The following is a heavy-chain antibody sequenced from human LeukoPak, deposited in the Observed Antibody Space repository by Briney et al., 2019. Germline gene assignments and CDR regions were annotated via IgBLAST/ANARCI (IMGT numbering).Heavy chain of an antibody. CDR1: GFTFRTSA. CDR3: AKDPRVWSGELLPYYFDY. CDR2: ISFDGSNK. Sequence: PGRSLRLSCAASGFTFRTSAMHWVRQAPGKGLEWVAVISFDGSNKYYADSVKGRFTISRDNSKNTLYLQMNSLRAEDTAVYYCAKDPRVWSGELLPYYFDYWGQGTLVTVSS. D-gene: IGHD1-26*01. J-gene: IGHJ4*02. V-gene: IGHV3-30*18.